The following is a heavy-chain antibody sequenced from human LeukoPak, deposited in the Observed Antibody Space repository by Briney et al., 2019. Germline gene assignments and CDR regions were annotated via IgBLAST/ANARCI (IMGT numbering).Heavy chain of an antibody. CDR3: ASARWDS. CDR2: VYHSGST. Sequence: SGTLSLTCAVSGDSFSTNHWWSWVRQPPGKGLEWIGEVYHSGSTNYNPSLKSRVTISVDKSKNLFSLKLTSVTAADTAMYYCASARWDSWGQGTLVTVSS. V-gene: IGHV4-4*02. D-gene: IGHD5-24*01. CDR1: GDSFSTNHW. J-gene: IGHJ4*02.